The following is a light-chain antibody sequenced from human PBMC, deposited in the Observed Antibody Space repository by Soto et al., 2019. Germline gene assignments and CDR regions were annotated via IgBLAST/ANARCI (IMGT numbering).Light chain of an antibody. Sequence: QSALTQPRSVSGSPGQSVTVSCTGTSRDVGIYNYVSWYQQRPGTAPKVMIYDVTKRPSGVSDRFSGSKSANTASLTISGLQAEDEADYYCCSYAGNYTLLFGGGTKVTVL. CDR2: DVT. V-gene: IGLV2-11*01. J-gene: IGLJ3*02. CDR1: SRDVGIYNY. CDR3: CSYAGNYTLL.